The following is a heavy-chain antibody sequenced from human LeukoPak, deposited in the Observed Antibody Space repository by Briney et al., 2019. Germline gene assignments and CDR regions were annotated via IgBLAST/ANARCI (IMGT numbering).Heavy chain of an antibody. Sequence: AGGSLRLSCAASGFTFNNYGMSWVRQAPGKGLEWVSAISDGGGSTYYADSVKGRFTISRDNSKNTLYLQMNSLIAEDTAVYYCAKRSDYGGNWNHFDHWGQGTLVTVSS. V-gene: IGHV3-23*01. CDR2: ISDGGGST. D-gene: IGHD4-23*01. CDR1: GFTFNNYG. CDR3: AKRSDYGGNWNHFDH. J-gene: IGHJ4*02.